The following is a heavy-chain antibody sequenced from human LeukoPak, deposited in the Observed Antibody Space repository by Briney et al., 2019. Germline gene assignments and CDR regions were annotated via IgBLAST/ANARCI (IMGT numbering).Heavy chain of an antibody. CDR1: GFTFSSYG. D-gene: IGHD6-19*01. CDR3: AKGTAYNSGLADY. J-gene: IGHJ4*02. V-gene: IGHV3-33*06. Sequence: GRSLRLSCTASGFTFSSYGMHWVRQPPGKGLEWVAVIWYDGSNIQYADSVKGRFTISRDNFKNTLDLQMNSLRAEDTAVYYCAKGTAYNSGLADYWGQGTLVTVSS. CDR2: IWYDGSNI.